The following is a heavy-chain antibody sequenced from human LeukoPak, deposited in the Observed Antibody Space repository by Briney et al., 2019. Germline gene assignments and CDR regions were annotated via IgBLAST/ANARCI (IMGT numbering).Heavy chain of an antibody. J-gene: IGHJ4*02. CDR3: AGRGITGTTLDY. CDR2: IYHSGST. D-gene: IGHD1-7*01. Sequence: SETLSLTCTVSGYSISSGYYWGWIRPPPGKGLEGIGSIYHSGSTYYNPSLKSRVTISVDTSKNQFSLKLSSVTAADTAVYYCAGRGITGTTLDYWGQGTLVTVSS. CDR1: GYSISSGYY. V-gene: IGHV4-38-2*02.